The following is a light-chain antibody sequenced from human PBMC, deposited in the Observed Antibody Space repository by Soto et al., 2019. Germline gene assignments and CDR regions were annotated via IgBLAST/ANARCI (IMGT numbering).Light chain of an antibody. CDR2: DVS. Sequence: DIQMTQSPPTLSPSVGDRVTITCRAGQSINRWLAWYQQKPGRAPNLLIYDVSTLQSGVPSRFSGSGSETEFTLTISSLQPDDFATYYCQQYNTYSTFGQGTRL. CDR3: QQYNTYST. J-gene: IGKJ5*01. CDR1: QSINRW. V-gene: IGKV1-5*01.